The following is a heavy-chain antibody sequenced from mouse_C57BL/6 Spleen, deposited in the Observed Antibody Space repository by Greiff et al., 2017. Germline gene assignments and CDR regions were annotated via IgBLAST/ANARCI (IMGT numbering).Heavy chain of an antibody. D-gene: IGHD2-1*01. CDR3: AREGGNYERYFDV. J-gene: IGHJ1*03. Sequence: DVQLQESGPGLVKPSQSLSLTCSVTGYSITSGYYWNWIRQFPGNKLEWMGYISYDGSNNYNPSLKNRISITRDTSKNQFFLKLNSVTTEDTATYYCAREGGNYERYFDVWGTGTTVTVSS. CDR1: GYSITSGYY. V-gene: IGHV3-6*01. CDR2: ISYDGSN.